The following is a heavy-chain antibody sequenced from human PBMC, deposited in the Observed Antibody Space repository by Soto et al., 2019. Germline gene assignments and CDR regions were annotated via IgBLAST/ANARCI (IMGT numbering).Heavy chain of an antibody. Sequence: GGSLRLSCAASGFTFSSYWMSWVRQAPGKGLEWVANIKQDGSEKYYVDSVKGRFTISRDNAKNSLYLQMNSLRAEDTAVYYCARHTTMVTAKVFDYWGQGTLVTVSS. CDR3: ARHTTMVTAKVFDY. D-gene: IGHD4-17*01. V-gene: IGHV3-7*05. CDR2: IKQDGSEK. CDR1: GFTFSSYW. J-gene: IGHJ4*02.